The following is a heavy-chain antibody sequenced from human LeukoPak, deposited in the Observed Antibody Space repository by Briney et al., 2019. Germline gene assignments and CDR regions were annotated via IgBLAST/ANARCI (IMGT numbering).Heavy chain of an antibody. J-gene: IGHJ4*02. CDR3: ARVYRDMVRGAIDY. CDR1: GYTFTGYY. V-gene: IGHV1-18*04. CDR2: ISAYNGNT. D-gene: IGHD3-10*01. Sequence: ASVKVSCKASGYTFTGYYMHWVRQAPGQGLEWMGWISAYNGNTNYAQKLQGRVTMTTDTSTSTAYMELRSLRSDDTAVYYCARVYRDMVRGAIDYWGQGTLVTVSS.